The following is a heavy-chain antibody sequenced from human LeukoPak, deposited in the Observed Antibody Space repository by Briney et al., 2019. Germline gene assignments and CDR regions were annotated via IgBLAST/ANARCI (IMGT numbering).Heavy chain of an antibody. J-gene: IGHJ4*02. CDR2: ISTYNGNT. D-gene: IGHD3-22*01. Sequence: ASVKVSCKASGYTFTSYGISWVRQAPGQGLEWMGWISTYNGNTNYALKLQGRVTMTTDTSTSTAYMELRSLRSDGTAVYYCAKYYYDSSGYYAFDYWGQGTLVTVSS. CDR1: GYTFTSYG. CDR3: AKYYYDSSGYYAFDY. V-gene: IGHV1-18*01.